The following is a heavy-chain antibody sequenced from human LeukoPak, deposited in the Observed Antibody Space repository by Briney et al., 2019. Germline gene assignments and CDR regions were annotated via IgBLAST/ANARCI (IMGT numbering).Heavy chain of an antibody. Sequence: SETLSLTCTVSGGSISSYYWSWIRQPPGKGLEWIGYIYYSGSTNYNPSLKSRVTISVDTSKNQFPLKLSSVTAADTAVYYCARDSSRLGGFDYWGQGTLVTVSS. V-gene: IGHV4-59*01. CDR2: IYYSGST. CDR1: GGSISSYY. J-gene: IGHJ4*02. D-gene: IGHD1-26*01. CDR3: ARDSSRLGGFDY.